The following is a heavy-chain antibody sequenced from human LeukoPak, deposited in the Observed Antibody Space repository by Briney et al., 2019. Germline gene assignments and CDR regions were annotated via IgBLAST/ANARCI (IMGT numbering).Heavy chain of an antibody. CDR1: GFTFSSYA. CDR2: ISWNSGSI. V-gene: IGHV3-9*01. Sequence: GGSLRLSCAASGFTFSSYAMHWVRQAPGKGLEWVSGISWNSGSIGYADSVKGRFTISRDNAKNSLYLQMNSLRAEDTALYYCAKEFGSRSVLRYFDWLYYFDYWGQGTLVTVSS. CDR3: AKEFGSRSVLRYFDWLYYFDY. D-gene: IGHD3-9*01. J-gene: IGHJ4*02.